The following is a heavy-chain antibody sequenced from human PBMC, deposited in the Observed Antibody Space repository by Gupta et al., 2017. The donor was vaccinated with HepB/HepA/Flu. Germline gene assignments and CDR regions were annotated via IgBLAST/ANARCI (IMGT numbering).Heavy chain of an antibody. D-gene: IGHD3-10*01. J-gene: IGHJ3*02. CDR3: AKRLGEDAFDI. V-gene: IGHV3-9*01. Sequence: EVQLVESGGGLVQPGRSLRLSCAASGFTFDDYAMHWVRQAPGKGLEWVSGISWNSGSIGYADSVKGRFTISRDNAKNSLYLQMNSLRAEDTALYYCAKRLGEDAFDIWGQGTMVTVSS. CDR2: ISWNSGSI. CDR1: GFTFDDYA.